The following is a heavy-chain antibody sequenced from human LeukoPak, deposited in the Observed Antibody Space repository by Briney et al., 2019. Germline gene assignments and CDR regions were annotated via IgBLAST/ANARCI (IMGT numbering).Heavy chain of an antibody. J-gene: IGHJ2*01. Sequence: SETLSLTCAVYGGSFSGYYWSWIRQPPGKGLEWIGEINHSGSTNYNPSLKSRVTISVDTSKDQFSLKLSSVTAADTAVYYCARDLGPPSSVTHWYFDLWGRGTLVTVSS. D-gene: IGHD2-21*02. CDR2: INHSGST. V-gene: IGHV4-34*01. CDR1: GGSFSGYY. CDR3: ARDLGPPSSVTHWYFDL.